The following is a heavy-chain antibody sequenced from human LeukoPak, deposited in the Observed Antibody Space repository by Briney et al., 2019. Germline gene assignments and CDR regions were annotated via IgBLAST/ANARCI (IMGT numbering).Heavy chain of an antibody. Sequence: GGSLRLSCAASGFSLSIHDMVWVRQAPGKGLEWIASTGLSSSYIGYADSVKGRFTISRDNGENSVYLQMNSLRAEDTAVYFCARERSYCSGATCSLDLWGQGTLVTVSS. J-gene: IGHJ5*02. V-gene: IGHV3-21*01. CDR1: GFSLSIHD. D-gene: IGHD2-15*01. CDR3: ARERSYCSGATCSLDL. CDR2: TGLSSSYI.